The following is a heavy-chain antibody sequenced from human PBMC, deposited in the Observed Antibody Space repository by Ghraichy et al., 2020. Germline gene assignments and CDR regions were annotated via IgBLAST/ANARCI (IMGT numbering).Heavy chain of an antibody. D-gene: IGHD6-13*01. V-gene: IGHV3-23*01. Sequence: GGSLRLSCAASGFTFSSYAMSWVRQAPGKGLEWVSAISGSGGSTYYADSVKGRFTISRDNSKNTLYLQMNSLRAEDTAVYYCAKDGPRGIAAAGELAQYYYYYYMDVWGKGTTVTISS. J-gene: IGHJ6*03. CDR3: AKDGPRGIAAAGELAQYYYYYYMDV. CDR2: ISGSGGST. CDR1: GFTFSSYA.